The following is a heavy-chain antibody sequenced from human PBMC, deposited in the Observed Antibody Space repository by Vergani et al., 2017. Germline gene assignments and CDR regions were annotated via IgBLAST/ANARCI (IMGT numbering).Heavy chain of an antibody. V-gene: IGHV1-69*18. J-gene: IGHJ3*02. CDR3: ARGLGAAGGHDAFNI. CDR1: GGTLSSYA. CDR2: IGPVFGLL. D-gene: IGHD6-13*01. Sequence: QVQLVQSGAEVKKPGSSVKVSCKASGGTLSSYALNWVRQAPGQGLEWMGKIGPVFGLLKKARRFQGRLTLVADESSTTAYMELSSLRSDDTAVYYCARGLGAAGGHDAFNIWGRGTLVTVSS.